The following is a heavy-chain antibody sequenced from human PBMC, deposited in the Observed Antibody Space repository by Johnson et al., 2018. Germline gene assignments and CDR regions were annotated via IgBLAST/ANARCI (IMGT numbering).Heavy chain of an antibody. CDR1: GFTFSSYG. CDR3: AKVGGSGWYGNAFDI. D-gene: IGHD6-19*01. V-gene: IGHV3-33*06. CDR2: IWYDGSNK. J-gene: IGHJ3*02. Sequence: QVQLVQSGGGVVQPGRSLRLACAASGFTFSSYGLHWVRQAPGKGLEWVAVIWYDGSNKYYADSVKGRFTISRDNSKNTLYPQMNSLRAEDTAVYNCAKVGGSGWYGNAFDIGGQGTMVTVSS.